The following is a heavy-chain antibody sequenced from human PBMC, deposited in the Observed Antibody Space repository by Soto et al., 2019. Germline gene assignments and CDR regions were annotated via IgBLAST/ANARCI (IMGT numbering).Heavy chain of an antibody. V-gene: IGHV1-18*01. CDR3: ARVLRGVVNGFDP. CDR2: IATYNTNR. Sequence: QVHLVQSGPEVKKPGASVTVSCKTSGDTFTNFGLSWVRQAPGQGLEWMGWIATYNTNRNYAQKFQGRLTRTTDTSTSTAYMEMKSLGYDDTGVYYCARVLRGVVNGFDPWGEGTLGTVST. D-gene: IGHD3-10*01. J-gene: IGHJ5*02. CDR1: GDTFTNFG.